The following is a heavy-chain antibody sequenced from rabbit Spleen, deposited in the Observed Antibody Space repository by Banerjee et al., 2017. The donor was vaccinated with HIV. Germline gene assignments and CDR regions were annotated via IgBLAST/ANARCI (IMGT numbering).Heavy chain of an antibody. CDR3: ARDTGTSFSTYGMDL. V-gene: IGHV1S40*01. D-gene: IGHD7-1*01. CDR2: SYAGNSGST. CDR1: GFSFNSGYD. J-gene: IGHJ6*01. Sequence: QSLEESGGDLVKPEGSLTLTCTASGFSFNSGYDMCWVRQAPGKGLEWIACSYAGNSGSTYSAIWAKGRFTISKTSSTTVTLQMTSLTAADTATYFCARDTGTSFSTYGMDLWGPGTLVTVS.